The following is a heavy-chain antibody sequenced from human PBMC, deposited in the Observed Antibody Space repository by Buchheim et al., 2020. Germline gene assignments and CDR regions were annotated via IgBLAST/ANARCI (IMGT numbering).Heavy chain of an antibody. Sequence: EVQLLESGGGLVQPGGSLRLSCAASGFTFSNYAMSWVRQAPGKGLEWVSTISGSGGGTYYADSVNGRFTISRDNSKNTLYLQMNSLRAEDTAVYYCAKDRRDGYNYYYYGMDVWGQGTT. CDR2: ISGSGGGT. D-gene: IGHD5-24*01. V-gene: IGHV3-23*01. CDR3: AKDRRDGYNYYYYGMDV. CDR1: GFTFSNYA. J-gene: IGHJ6*02.